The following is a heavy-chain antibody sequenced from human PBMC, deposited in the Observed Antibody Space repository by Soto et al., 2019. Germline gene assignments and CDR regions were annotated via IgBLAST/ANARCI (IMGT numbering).Heavy chain of an antibody. CDR2: ISGSGGST. Sequence: PGGSLRLSCAASGFTFSSYAMSWVRQAPGKGLEWVSAISGSGGSTYYADSVKGRFTISRDNSKNTLYLQMNSLRAEDTAVYYCAKDAHIVVVVAAHAPHLAYWGQGTLVTVSS. V-gene: IGHV3-23*01. CDR3: AKDAHIVVVVAAHAPHLAY. J-gene: IGHJ4*02. CDR1: GFTFSSYA. D-gene: IGHD2-15*01.